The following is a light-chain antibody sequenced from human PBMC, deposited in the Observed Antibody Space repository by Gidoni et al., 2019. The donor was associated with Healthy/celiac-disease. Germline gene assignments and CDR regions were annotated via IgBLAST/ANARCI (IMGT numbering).Light chain of an antibody. CDR2: AAS. J-gene: IGKJ4*02. CDR1: QSISSY. CDR3: RQSYSTPFT. V-gene: IGKV1-39*01. Sequence: IQMTQSPSSLSASVGDRVTITCRASQSISSYLNWYQQKPGKAPKLLIYAASSLQSGVPSRFSGSGSGTDFTLTISRLQPEDFATYYCRQSYSTPFTFGGGTKVEIK.